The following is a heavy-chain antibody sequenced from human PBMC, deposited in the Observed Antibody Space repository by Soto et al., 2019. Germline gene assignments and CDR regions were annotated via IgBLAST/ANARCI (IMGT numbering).Heavy chain of an antibody. D-gene: IGHD1-26*01. J-gene: IGHJ4*02. Sequence: GGSLRLSCVGSGFTFINYGMHWVRQPPGKGLEWVALISDDGDKRYYADSVRGRLIISRDNSKDALYLQMNSLGPDDTAVYFCAKARVRIVGANSFDYWGQGTPVTVSS. CDR1: GFTFINYG. CDR2: ISDDGDKR. V-gene: IGHV3-30*18. CDR3: AKARVRIVGANSFDY.